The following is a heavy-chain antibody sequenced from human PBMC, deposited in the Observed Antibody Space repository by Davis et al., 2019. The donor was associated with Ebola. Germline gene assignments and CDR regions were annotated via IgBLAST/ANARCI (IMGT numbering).Heavy chain of an antibody. J-gene: IGHJ6*02. CDR2: IYTAGDT. CDR3: ARDNFPEDGMDV. Sequence: GESLKISCTASGLTFSSYSMNWVRQAPGKGLEWVSVIYTAGDTYYADSVKGRVTISRDNSKNTVSLVLRSLTPADSPVYYCARDNFPEDGMDVWGQGTTVTVSS. CDR1: GLTFSSYS. V-gene: IGHV3-53*01. D-gene: IGHD5-24*01.